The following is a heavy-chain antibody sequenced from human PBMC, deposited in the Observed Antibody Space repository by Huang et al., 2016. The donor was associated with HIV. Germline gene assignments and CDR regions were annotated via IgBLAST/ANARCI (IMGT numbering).Heavy chain of an antibody. CDR2: IYYSGST. J-gene: IGHJ4*02. Sequence: QLQLQESGPGLVKPSETLSLTCTVSGGSIRSDNYYWGWIRQPPGKGLEWIGSIYYSGSTYYNPSLKRRVTITVDTAKNHVSLRMRSVTAADTAVYYCARLPGSITMIRGVITDPYWGQGTLVTVSS. CDR3: ARLPGSITMIRGVITDPY. D-gene: IGHD3-10*01. CDR1: GGSIRSDNYY. V-gene: IGHV4-39*02.